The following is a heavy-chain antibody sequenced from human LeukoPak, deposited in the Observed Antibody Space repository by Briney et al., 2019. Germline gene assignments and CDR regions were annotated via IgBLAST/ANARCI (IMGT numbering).Heavy chain of an antibody. CDR3: ARAKSRVGDGFDI. CDR1: KFTFSKYW. J-gene: IGHJ3*02. D-gene: IGHD3-16*01. V-gene: IGHV3-7*01. CDR2: INQDGTEK. Sequence: GGSLRLSCAASKFTFSKYWMSWVRRAPGKGLEWVANINQDGTEKYFGDSVKGRFTISGDNAKNSLYLQMNSLRAEDTAVYYCARAKSRVGDGFDIWGQGTMVTVSS.